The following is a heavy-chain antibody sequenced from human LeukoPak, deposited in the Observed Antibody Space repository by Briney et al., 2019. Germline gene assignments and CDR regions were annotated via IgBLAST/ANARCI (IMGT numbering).Heavy chain of an antibody. Sequence: PGGSLRLSCAASGFTVSSNYMSWVRQAPGKGLEWVSVIYSGGSTYYADSVKGRFTISRDNSKNTLYLQMNSLRAEDTAVYYRARAPYYDFWSGYYPFDYWGQGTLVTVSS. CDR1: GFTVSSNY. J-gene: IGHJ4*02. D-gene: IGHD3-3*01. CDR2: IYSGGST. CDR3: ARAPYYDFWSGYYPFDY. V-gene: IGHV3-66*02.